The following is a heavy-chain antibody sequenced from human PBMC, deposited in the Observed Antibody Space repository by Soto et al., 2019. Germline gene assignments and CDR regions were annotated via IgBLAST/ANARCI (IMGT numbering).Heavy chain of an antibody. J-gene: IGHJ4*02. CDR1: GFSLSTSGVG. V-gene: IGHV2-5*01. Sequence: SGPTLVNPTQTLTLTCTFSGFSLSTSGVGVGWIRQPPGKALEWLALIYWNDDKRYSPSLKSRLTITKVTSKNQVVLTMTNMDPVDTATYYCAHSGPAARYSDYWGQGTLVTVSS. CDR3: AHSGPAARYSDY. D-gene: IGHD6-6*01. CDR2: IYWNDDK.